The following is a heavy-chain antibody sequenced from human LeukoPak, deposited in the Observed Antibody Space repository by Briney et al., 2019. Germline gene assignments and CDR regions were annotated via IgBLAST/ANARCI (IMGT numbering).Heavy chain of an antibody. CDR3: ARGERDTAISY. CDR2: INHSGST. D-gene: IGHD5-18*01. V-gene: IGHV4-34*01. CDR1: GGSFSAYY. Sequence: PSETLSLTCAVSGGSFSAYYWSSIRQPPGKGLKWIGEINHSGSTNYNPSLKSRVTISVDTSKNQFSLKLSAVAAADTAVYYCARGERDTAISYWGQGTLVTVSS. J-gene: IGHJ4*02.